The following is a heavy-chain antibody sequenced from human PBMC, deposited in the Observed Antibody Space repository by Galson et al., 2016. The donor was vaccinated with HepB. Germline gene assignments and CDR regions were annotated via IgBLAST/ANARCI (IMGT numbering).Heavy chain of an antibody. J-gene: IGHJ4*02. D-gene: IGHD2-21*02. CDR3: ARQAVTAHFDY. CDR2: IRTSGNT. V-gene: IGHV4-4*07. Sequence: ETLSLTCTVSDGSINTYYWTWIRQSAGKGLEWIGRIRTSGNTNYSPSLESRVTMSLDTSKNQFSLKLRSVTAADTAVYFRARQAVTAHFDYWAQGTLVTVSS. CDR1: DGSINTYY.